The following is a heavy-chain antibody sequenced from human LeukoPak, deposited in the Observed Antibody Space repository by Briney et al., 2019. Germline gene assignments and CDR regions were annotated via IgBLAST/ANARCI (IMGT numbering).Heavy chain of an antibody. Sequence: GGSLRLSCAASGFTFSSYAMSWVRQAPGKGLEWVSAISGSGGSTYYADSVKGRFTISRDNSKNTLYLQMNSLRAEDTAVYYCAKDRVRGAYCGGDCYYPFDYWGQGTLVTVSS. CDR2: ISGSGGST. CDR3: AKDRVRGAYCGGDCYYPFDY. CDR1: GFTFSSYA. J-gene: IGHJ4*02. V-gene: IGHV3-23*01. D-gene: IGHD2-21*02.